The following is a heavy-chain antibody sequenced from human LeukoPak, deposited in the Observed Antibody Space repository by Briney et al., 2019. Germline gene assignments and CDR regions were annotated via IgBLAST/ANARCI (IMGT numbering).Heavy chain of an antibody. Sequence: ASVKVSCKASGYTFTYRHLHWVRQAPGQALEWMGWITPFNGNTNYAQKFQDRVTLTRDMSTSTDYLELSSLRSEDTAVYYCARDNSVRDEAWWFNPWGQGTLVTVSS. CDR3: ARDNSVRDEAWWFNP. J-gene: IGHJ5*02. CDR1: GYTFTYRH. D-gene: IGHD5-24*01. V-gene: IGHV1-45*02. CDR2: ITPFNGNT.